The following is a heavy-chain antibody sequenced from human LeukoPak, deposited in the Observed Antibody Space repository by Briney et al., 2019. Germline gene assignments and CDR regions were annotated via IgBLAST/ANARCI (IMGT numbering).Heavy chain of an antibody. Sequence: GGSLRLSCAASGFTFSSYAMHWVRQAPGKGLEWVAVISYDGSNKYYADSVKGRFTISRDNSKNTLYLQMNSLRAEDTAVYYCAKDRVPFSGYTTSFDPWGQGTLVTVSS. J-gene: IGHJ5*02. CDR3: AKDRVPFSGYTTSFDP. V-gene: IGHV3-30*04. CDR2: ISYDGSNK. D-gene: IGHD3-22*01. CDR1: GFTFSSYA.